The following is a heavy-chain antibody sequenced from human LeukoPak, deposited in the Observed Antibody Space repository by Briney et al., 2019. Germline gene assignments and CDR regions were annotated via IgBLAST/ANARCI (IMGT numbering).Heavy chain of an antibody. J-gene: IGHJ4*02. V-gene: IGHV3-48*04. CDR1: GFTFSSSP. D-gene: IGHD3-16*01. CDR3: ARGHYGLDY. CDR2: IDTSGYSI. Sequence: PGGSLRLSCSASGFTFSSSPMSWVRQAPGKGLEWVSYIDTSGYSIYYADSVKGRFTISRDNARNSVYLQMNSLRADDTAVYYCARGHYGLDYWGQGTLVTVSS.